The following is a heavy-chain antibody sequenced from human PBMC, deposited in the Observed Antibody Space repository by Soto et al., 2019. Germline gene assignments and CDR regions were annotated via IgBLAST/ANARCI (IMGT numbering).Heavy chain of an antibody. J-gene: IGHJ5*02. CDR1: GGTFSRYA. CDR3: ARDRRLGGSRSWFAP. D-gene: IGHD1-26*01. Sequence: QLVQSGAEARKPGSSVKVSCMAAGGTFSRYAFSWIRQAPGQGLEWMGGIASVCGTPNYARKFRDRVTIVEDKSTNTAYMELTSLRSEDTAVYFCARDRRLGGSRSWFAPWGQGTLIIVSS. CDR2: IASVCGTP. V-gene: IGHV1-69*06.